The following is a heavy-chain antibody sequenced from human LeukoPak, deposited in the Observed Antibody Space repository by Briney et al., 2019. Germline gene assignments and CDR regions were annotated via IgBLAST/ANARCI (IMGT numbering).Heavy chain of an antibody. J-gene: IGHJ4*02. CDR1: GGSISTGYYY. Sequence: SQTLSLTCTVSGGSISTGYYYWTWIRQPAGNGLEWIGRTSHSGNANYNPSLKSRVTMSVDTSKYQFSLNLNCLTAADTALYYCARSPYSGSYDLMGWYFDRWGQGTLVTLSA. CDR3: ARSPYSGSYDLMGWYFDR. CDR2: TSHSGNA. D-gene: IGHD1-26*01. V-gene: IGHV4-61*02.